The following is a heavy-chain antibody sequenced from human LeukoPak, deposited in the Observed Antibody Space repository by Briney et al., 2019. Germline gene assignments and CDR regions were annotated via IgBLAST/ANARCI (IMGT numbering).Heavy chain of an antibody. CDR3: ARESETTLGGYFFGMDV. CDR1: GGSISSYY. CDR2: IYHSGSA. Sequence: PSENLSLTCTVSGGSISSYYWSWIRQPPGKGLEWIGYIYHSGSANYNPSLKSRVTISVDTSKNQFSLRLSSVTAADTAVYYCARESETTLGGYFFGMDVWGQGTTVTVSS. D-gene: IGHD3-16*01. V-gene: IGHV4-59*01. J-gene: IGHJ6*02.